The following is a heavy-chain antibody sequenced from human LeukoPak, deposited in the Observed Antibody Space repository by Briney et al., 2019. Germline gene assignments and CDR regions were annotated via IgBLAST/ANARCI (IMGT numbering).Heavy chain of an antibody. V-gene: IGHV4-61*02. CDR2: IYTSGSP. J-gene: IGHJ3*01. CDR1: GGSISSDSYY. Sequence: PSETLSLTCTVSGGSISSDSYYWSWIRQPAGKGLEWIGRIYTSGSPNYNPSLKSRVTISVDRSKNQFSLKLTSVTAADTAVYYCARDVNGFNYGSAFDVWGQGTMVTVSS. D-gene: IGHD3-10*01. CDR3: ARDVNGFNYGSAFDV.